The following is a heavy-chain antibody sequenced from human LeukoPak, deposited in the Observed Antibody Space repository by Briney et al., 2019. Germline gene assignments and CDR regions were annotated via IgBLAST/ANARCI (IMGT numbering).Heavy chain of an antibody. V-gene: IGHV1-46*01. CDR1: GYTFTDYH. CDR2: INPSDGHA. D-gene: IGHD1-1*01. CDR3: ARPQSNWSDYDSYPMDV. Sequence: ASVKVSCKTSGYTFTDYHMHWVRQAPGQGLEWMGIINPSDGHATYAQKFQGRVSMTRDTSTNTFYMEMSSLRSEDTAVYFCARPQSNWSDYDSYPMDVWGQGTTVTVSS. J-gene: IGHJ6*02.